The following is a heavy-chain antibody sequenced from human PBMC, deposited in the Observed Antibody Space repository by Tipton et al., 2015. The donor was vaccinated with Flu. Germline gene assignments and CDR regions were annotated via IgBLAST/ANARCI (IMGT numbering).Heavy chain of an antibody. J-gene: IGHJ4*02. CDR1: GYTFTSYN. Sequence: QSGAEVKKPGASVKVSCKASGYTFTSYNIHCVRQAPGQGLEWMGIIYPAGGGVSYAQKFQGRVIMTRDKSTATIYMELSSLRSEDTAVYYCGRGYENWGKGILVTVSS. D-gene: IGHD3-22*01. CDR2: IYPAGGGV. CDR3: GRGYEN. V-gene: IGHV1-46*01.